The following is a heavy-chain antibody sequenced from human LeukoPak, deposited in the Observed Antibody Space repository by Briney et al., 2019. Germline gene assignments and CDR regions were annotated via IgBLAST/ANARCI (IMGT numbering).Heavy chain of an antibody. J-gene: IGHJ5*02. CDR1: GGSISSGGYF. CDR2: IYYSGST. CDR3: ARGQYCSGGSCYGGYNWFDP. D-gene: IGHD2-15*01. V-gene: IGHV4-31*03. Sequence: KSSETLSLTCTVSGGSISSGGYFWSWIRQHPGKGLEWIGYIYYSGSTYYNPSLKSRVTISVDTSKNQFSLKLSSVTAADTAVYYCARGQYCSGGSCYGGYNWFDPWGQGTLVTVSS.